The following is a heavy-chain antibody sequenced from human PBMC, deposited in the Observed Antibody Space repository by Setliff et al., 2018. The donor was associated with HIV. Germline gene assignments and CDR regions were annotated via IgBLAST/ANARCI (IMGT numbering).Heavy chain of an antibody. CDR3: ARDGGYSGQQWFGDAFDI. V-gene: IGHV1-69*13. CDR1: GDIFRRYG. CDR2: IIPIYGTA. J-gene: IGHJ3*02. D-gene: IGHD5-12*01. Sequence: WASVKVSCKASGDIFRRYGISWVRQAPGQGLEWMGGIIPIYGTANSAQKFQGRVTITADESTSTAYMELSTLRSEDTAVYFCARDGGYSGQQWFGDAFDIWSQGTMGTVSS.